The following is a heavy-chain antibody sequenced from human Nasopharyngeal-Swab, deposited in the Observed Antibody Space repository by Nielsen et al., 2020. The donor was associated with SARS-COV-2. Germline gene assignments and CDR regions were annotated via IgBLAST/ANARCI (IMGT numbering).Heavy chain of an antibody. J-gene: IGHJ4*02. V-gene: IGHV3-74*03. CDR1: GFTFTDYW. D-gene: IGHD1-26*01. CDR2: IDNDGSST. CDR3: ARESYSWSWHGPDY. Sequence: GGSLRLSCTVSGFTFTDYWMHWLRQSPGKGPVWLSRIDNDGSSTTYADSVRGRFTISRDNARNTLFLQLHSLRAEDTAVYYCARESYSWSWHGPDYWGQGTQVTVSS.